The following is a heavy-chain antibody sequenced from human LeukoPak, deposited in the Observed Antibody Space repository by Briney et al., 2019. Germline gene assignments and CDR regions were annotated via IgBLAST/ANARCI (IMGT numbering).Heavy chain of an antibody. V-gene: IGHV3-23*01. CDR3: ARDHYDFWSGYLIANKMDV. D-gene: IGHD3-3*01. CDR2: ISNSDYST. CDR1: GFTFSSYA. Sequence: GGSLRLSCAASGFTFSSYAMSWVRQAPGKGLEWVSTISNSDYSTYYADSVKGRFTISRANSENTLYLQMNSLRAEDTAVYYYARDHYDFWSGYLIANKMDVWGKGTTVTVSS. J-gene: IGHJ6*04.